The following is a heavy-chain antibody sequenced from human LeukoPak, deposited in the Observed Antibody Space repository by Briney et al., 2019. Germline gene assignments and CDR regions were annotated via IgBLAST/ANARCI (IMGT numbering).Heavy chain of an antibody. CDR3: AKDRTNYYDSSGYLYFDY. V-gene: IGHV3-23*01. J-gene: IGHJ4*02. CDR1: GFTFSSYA. Sequence: GGSLRLSCAASGFTFSSYAMSWVRQAPGKGLEWVSAISGSGGSTYYADSVKGRLTISRDNSKNTLYLQMNSLRAEDTAVYYCAKDRTNYYDSSGYLYFDYWGQGTLVTVSS. D-gene: IGHD3-22*01. CDR2: ISGSGGST.